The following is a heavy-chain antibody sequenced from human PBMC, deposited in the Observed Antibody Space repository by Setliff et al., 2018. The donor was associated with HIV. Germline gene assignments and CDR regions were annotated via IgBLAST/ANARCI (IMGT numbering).Heavy chain of an antibody. CDR3: AGFRYSGSYYVGDAFDI. CDR2: IFPGDSDV. V-gene: IGHV5-51*01. CDR1: GYNFTSHW. D-gene: IGHD1-26*01. J-gene: IGHJ3*02. Sequence: GESLKISCKGSGYNFTSHWIGWVRQMPGRGLEWMAIIFPGDSDVRKSPSFQGQVTISADKSIDTAYLQWSSLKASDTAMYYCAGFRYSGSYYVGDAFDIWGQGTMVTVS.